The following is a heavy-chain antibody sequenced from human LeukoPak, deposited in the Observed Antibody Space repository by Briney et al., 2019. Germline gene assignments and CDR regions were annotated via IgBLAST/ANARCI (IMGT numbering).Heavy chain of an antibody. CDR2: IYFTGST. V-gene: IGHV4-59*08. Sequence: SETLSLTCTVSGDSINDYYWGWIRQPPGKGLEWIGYIYFTGSTSYNPSLESRVTISVDTSKNQFSLKLSSVTAADTAVYYCARHLGGTMVRESRFFDYWGQGTLVTVSS. CDR1: GDSINDYY. J-gene: IGHJ4*02. CDR3: ARHLGGTMVRESRFFDY. D-gene: IGHD3-10*01.